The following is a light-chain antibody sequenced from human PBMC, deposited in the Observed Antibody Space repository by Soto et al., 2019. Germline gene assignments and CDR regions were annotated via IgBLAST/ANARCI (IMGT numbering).Light chain of an antibody. CDR3: SSYTSGSTLVV. CDR2: EVS. Sequence: QSALTQPASVSGSPGQSITISCTGTSGDVGGYNYVSWYQHHPGKAPKLMIYEVSNRPLGVSNRFSGSKSGNTASLTISGLQAEDESDYYCSSYTSGSTLVVFGGGTKVTVL. CDR1: SGDVGGYNY. J-gene: IGLJ3*02. V-gene: IGLV2-14*01.